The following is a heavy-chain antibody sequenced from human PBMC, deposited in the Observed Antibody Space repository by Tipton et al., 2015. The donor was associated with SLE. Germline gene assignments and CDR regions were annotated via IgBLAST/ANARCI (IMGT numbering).Heavy chain of an antibody. CDR3: ARDGSSTSYPRDAFDI. V-gene: IGHV4-30-2*01. D-gene: IGHD2-2*01. CDR1: GGSISSGGYS. CDR2: IYHSGST. Sequence: TLSLTCAVSGGSISSGGYSWSWVRQAPGKGLEWIGEIYHSGSTNYNPSLKSRVTISVDKSKNQFSLKLSSVTAADTAVYYCARDGSSTSYPRDAFDIWGQGTMVTVSS. J-gene: IGHJ3*02.